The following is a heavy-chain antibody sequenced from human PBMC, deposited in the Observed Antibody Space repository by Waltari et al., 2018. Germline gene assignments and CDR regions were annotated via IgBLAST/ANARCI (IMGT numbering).Heavy chain of an antibody. Sequence: QVRLQESGPGLLKPSETLSLTCAVSGYSISSGFYWGWVRQPPGKGLEWIGSMYHSGLTYYNPSLKSRVSISLDMSKNQVSLRLTSVTAADTAVYYCAREVRMEWISGDGFDIWGRGTMVTVSS. CDR2: MYHSGLT. V-gene: IGHV4-38-2*02. J-gene: IGHJ3*02. CDR3: AREVRMEWISGDGFDI. D-gene: IGHD3-3*01. CDR1: GYSISSGFY.